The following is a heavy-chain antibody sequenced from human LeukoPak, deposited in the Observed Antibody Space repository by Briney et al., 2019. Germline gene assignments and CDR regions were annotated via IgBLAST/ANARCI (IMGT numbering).Heavy chain of an antibody. Sequence: PSETLSLTCTVSGGPISNYYWSWIRQPPGKGLEWLGYIYYSGRTKYSTSLKGRVTISVDTSSNQFSLKLSSVTAADTAVYYCARGGGLIFDYWGQGTLVTVSS. J-gene: IGHJ4*02. CDR1: GGPISNYY. V-gene: IGHV4-59*01. CDR3: ARGGGLIFDY. D-gene: IGHD2-8*01. CDR2: IYYSGRT.